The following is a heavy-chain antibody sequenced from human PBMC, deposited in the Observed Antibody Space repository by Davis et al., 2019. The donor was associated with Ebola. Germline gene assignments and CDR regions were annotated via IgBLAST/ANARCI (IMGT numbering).Heavy chain of an antibody. CDR3: ASYSSGPKFDY. V-gene: IGHV4-61*08. Sequence: PSETLSLTCTVSGASISSGDYYWSWIRQPPGKGLEWIGYISYTGSTNYNPSLKSRVTISIDTSKKQFSLKLRSVTAADTAVYYCASYSSGPKFDYWGQGTLVTVSS. CDR2: ISYTGST. J-gene: IGHJ4*02. CDR1: GASISSGDYY. D-gene: IGHD6-19*01.